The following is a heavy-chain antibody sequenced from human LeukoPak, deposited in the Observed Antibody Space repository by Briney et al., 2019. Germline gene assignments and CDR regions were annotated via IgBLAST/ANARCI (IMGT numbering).Heavy chain of an antibody. CDR2: ISAYNGNT. CDR1: GYTFTSYG. D-gene: IGHD3-10*01. J-gene: IGHJ5*02. Sequence: GASVTVSCKASGYTFTSYGISWVRQAPGQGLEWMGWISAYNGNTNYAQKLQGRVTMTTDTSTSTAYMELRSLRSDDTAVYYCARDHYYGSGVTSWFDPWGQGTLVTVSS. V-gene: IGHV1-18*01. CDR3: ARDHYYGSGVTSWFDP.